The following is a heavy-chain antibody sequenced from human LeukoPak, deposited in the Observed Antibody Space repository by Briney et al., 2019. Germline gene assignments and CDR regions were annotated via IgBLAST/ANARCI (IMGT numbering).Heavy chain of an antibody. CDR3: AGLVGRYSSGLYYYYFDY. CDR2: MYLSGTT. CDR1: GDSINSPDL. V-gene: IGHV4-4*02. D-gene: IGHD3-22*01. Sequence: SETLSLTCTVSGDSINSPDLWSWVRQPPGKGLEWIGEMYLSGTTHSNPSVKSRVTIPIDKSKNQFFLNLSSVTAADTAVYYCAGLVGRYSSGLYYYYFDYWGQGTLVTVSS. J-gene: IGHJ4*02.